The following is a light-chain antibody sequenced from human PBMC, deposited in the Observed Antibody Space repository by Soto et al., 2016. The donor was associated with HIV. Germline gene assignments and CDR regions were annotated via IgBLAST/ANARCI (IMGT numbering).Light chain of an antibody. Sequence: DIQMTQSPSSLSLSIGDRVSITCRASQSISTYLNWYQQKPGRAPKLLIYDASSLQSGVPSRFSGRGSGTDFTLTISSLQHEDLATYYCQQSSRTPRTFGQGTK. J-gene: IGKJ1*01. CDR3: QQSSRTPRT. CDR2: DAS. V-gene: IGKV1-39*01. CDR1: QSISTY.